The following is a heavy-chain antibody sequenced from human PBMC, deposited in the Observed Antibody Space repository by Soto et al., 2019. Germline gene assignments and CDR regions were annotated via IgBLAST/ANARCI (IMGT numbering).Heavy chain of an antibody. D-gene: IGHD3-10*01. J-gene: IGHJ5*02. CDR1: GFTFSSYA. Sequence: GWSLRLSCAASGFTFSSYAMHLVRQAPGKGLEWVAVISYDGSNKYYADSVKGRFTISRDNSKNTLYLQMNSLRAEDTAVYYCARGDYYGSGTHRWFDPWGKGTLVTVSS. V-gene: IGHV3-30-3*01. CDR2: ISYDGSNK. CDR3: ARGDYYGSGTHRWFDP.